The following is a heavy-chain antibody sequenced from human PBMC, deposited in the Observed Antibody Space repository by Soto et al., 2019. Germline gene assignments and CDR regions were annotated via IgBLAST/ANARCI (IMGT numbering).Heavy chain of an antibody. CDR1: GFTFDDYA. Sequence: PGGSLRLSCAASGFTFDDYAMHWVRQAPGKGLEWVSGISWNSGSIGYADSVKGRFTISRDNAKNSLYLQMNSLRAEDTALYYCAKTLRGSSRFPFDIWGQGTMVTVSS. D-gene: IGHD6-13*01. CDR2: ISWNSGSI. CDR3: AKTLRGSSRFPFDI. V-gene: IGHV3-9*01. J-gene: IGHJ3*02.